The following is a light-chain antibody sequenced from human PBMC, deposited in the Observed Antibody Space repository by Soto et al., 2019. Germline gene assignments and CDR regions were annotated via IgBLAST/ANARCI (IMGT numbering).Light chain of an antibody. CDR1: TNDIGGYHQ. CDR3: CSYTNTNSWV. V-gene: IGLV2-23*02. Sequence: QSVLTQPASVSGAPGQSITISCTGTTNDIGGYHQVSWYQQHPGKAPKLIIYEVAQRPSGVSYRFSGSRSGNTASLTISGLQAEDEADYHCCSYTNTNSWVCGGATKLTVL. CDR2: EVA. J-gene: IGLJ3*02.